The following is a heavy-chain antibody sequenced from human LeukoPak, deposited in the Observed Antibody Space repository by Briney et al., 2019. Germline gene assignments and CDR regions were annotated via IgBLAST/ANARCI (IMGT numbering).Heavy chain of an antibody. D-gene: IGHD2-21*02. CDR3: ARDRESCGGDCYSLNDAFDI. CDR2: INWNGGST. V-gene: IGHV3-20*04. Sequence: GGSLRLSCAASGFTFDDYGMSWVRQTPGKGLEWVSDINWNGGSTGYADSVKGRFTISIDNAKNSLYLQMNSLRAEDTALYYCARDRESCGGDCYSLNDAFDIWGQGTMVTVSS. CDR1: GFTFDDYG. J-gene: IGHJ3*02.